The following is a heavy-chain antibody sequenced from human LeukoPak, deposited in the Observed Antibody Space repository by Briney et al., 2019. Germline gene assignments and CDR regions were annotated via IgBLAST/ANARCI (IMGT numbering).Heavy chain of an antibody. CDR2: ISGSGGST. CDR1: GFTFSSYA. D-gene: IGHD3-22*01. CDR3: ARGYYYDSSRRAFDI. V-gene: IGHV3-23*01. Sequence: GGSLRLSCAASGFTFSSYAMSWVRQAPGKGLEWVSAISGSGGSTYYADSVKGRFTISRDNSKNTLYLQMNSLRAEDTAVYYCARGYYYDSSRRAFDIWGQGTMVTVSS. J-gene: IGHJ3*02.